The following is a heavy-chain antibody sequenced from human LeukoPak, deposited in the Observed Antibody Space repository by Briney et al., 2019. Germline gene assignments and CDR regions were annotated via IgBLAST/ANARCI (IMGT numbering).Heavy chain of an antibody. CDR2: MNPNSGNT. J-gene: IGHJ4*02. CDR3: ARAYYDILTGLKLFDY. Sequence: ASVKVSCKASGYTFTSYDINWLRQATGQGLEWMGWMNPNSGNTGLAQKFQGRVTMTRTTSITTAYMELRSLRSEDTAVYYCARAYYDILTGLKLFDYWGQGTLVTVSS. D-gene: IGHD3-9*01. V-gene: IGHV1-8*01. CDR1: GYTFTSYD.